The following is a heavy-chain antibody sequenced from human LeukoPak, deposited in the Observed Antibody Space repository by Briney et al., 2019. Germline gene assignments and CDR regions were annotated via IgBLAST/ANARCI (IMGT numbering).Heavy chain of an antibody. CDR3: ARGHDYGDYLWESYFQH. D-gene: IGHD4-17*01. V-gene: IGHV3-23*01. CDR1: GFTFSSYA. J-gene: IGHJ1*01. Sequence: GGSLRLSCAASGFTFSSYAMSWVRQAPGKGLEWVSAISGSGGSTYYADSVKGRFTISRDNSKNTLYLQMNSLRAEDTAVYYCARGHDYGDYLWESYFQHWGQGTLVTVSS. CDR2: ISGSGGST.